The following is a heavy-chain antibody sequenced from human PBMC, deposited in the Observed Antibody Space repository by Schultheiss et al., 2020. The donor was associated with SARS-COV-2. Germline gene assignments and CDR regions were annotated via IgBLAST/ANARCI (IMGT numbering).Heavy chain of an antibody. D-gene: IGHD3-10*01. V-gene: IGHV3-23*01. CDR1: GFTFSSYA. CDR2: ICGSGDTT. CDR3: ARVSPPMVRGAHDY. J-gene: IGHJ4*02. Sequence: GGSLRLSCAASGFTFSSYAMSWVRQAPGKGLEWVSAICGSGDTTYYADSVKGRFTISRDNSKNTLYLQMNSLRAEDTAVYYCARVSPPMVRGAHDYWGQGTLVTVSS.